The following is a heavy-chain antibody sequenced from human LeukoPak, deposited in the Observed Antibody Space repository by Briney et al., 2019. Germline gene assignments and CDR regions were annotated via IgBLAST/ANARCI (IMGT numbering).Heavy chain of an antibody. Sequence: GGSLRLSCAASGFTFSSYEMHWVRQAPGKGLEWVSYISSSGSTIYYADSVKGRFTISRDNAKSSLYLQMNSLRADDTAVYYGARDYGGSSPFDYWGQGTLVTVSS. CDR2: ISSSGSTI. D-gene: IGHD4-23*01. CDR1: GFTFSSYE. V-gene: IGHV3-48*03. J-gene: IGHJ4*02. CDR3: ARDYGGSSPFDY.